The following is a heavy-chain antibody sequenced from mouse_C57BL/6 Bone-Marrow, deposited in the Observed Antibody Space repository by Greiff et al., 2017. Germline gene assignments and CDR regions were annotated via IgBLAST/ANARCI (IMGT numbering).Heavy chain of an antibody. V-gene: IGHV1-74*01. CDR2: IHPSDSDT. D-gene: IGHD2-5*01. J-gene: IGHJ4*01. Sequence: QVQLQQPGAELVKPGASVKVSCKASGYTFTSYWMHWVKQRPGQGLEWIGRIHPSDSDTNYNQKFKGKATLTVDKSSSTAYMQLSSLTSEDSAVDYCATYYSNFLYAMDYWGQGTSVTVSS. CDR1: GYTFTSYW. CDR3: ATYYSNFLYAMDY.